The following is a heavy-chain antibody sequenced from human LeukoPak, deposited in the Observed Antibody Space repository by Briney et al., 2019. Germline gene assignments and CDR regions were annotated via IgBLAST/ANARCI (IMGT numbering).Heavy chain of an antibody. CDR3: ARGGFRHFDP. CDR1: GFAFNSQT. Sequence: GGSLRPSCAASGFAFNSQTMSWVRQAPGKGLEWVASIKEDEIEIHYVDSVKGRFTISRDNAKGSLYLQMNSLRVEDTAVYYCARGGFRHFDPWGQGTLVTVSS. D-gene: IGHD3-22*01. J-gene: IGHJ5*02. V-gene: IGHV3-7*01. CDR2: IKEDEIEI.